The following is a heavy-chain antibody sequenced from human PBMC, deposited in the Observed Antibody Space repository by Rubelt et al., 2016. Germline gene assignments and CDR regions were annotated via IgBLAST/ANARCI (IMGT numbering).Heavy chain of an antibody. Sequence: EVQLVESGGGLVQPGGSLRLSCAASGFTVRTNYMSWVRQAPGKGLEWVSVIYGGDRTYYADSVKGRSTISRDNSKNTRYFHMNTLGADDTAVYYCARAFAGYYDYWGQGTLVTVSS. J-gene: IGHJ4*02. V-gene: IGHV3-66*01. CDR2: IYGGDRT. CDR3: ARAFAGYYDY. D-gene: IGHD6-13*01. CDR1: GFTVRTNY.